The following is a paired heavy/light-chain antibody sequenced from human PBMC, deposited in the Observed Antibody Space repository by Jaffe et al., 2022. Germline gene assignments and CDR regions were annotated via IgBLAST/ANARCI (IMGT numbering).Light chain of an antibody. CDR2: DVS. V-gene: IGLV2-14*03. CDR3: SSYTSSSTVV. J-gene: IGLJ2*01. Sequence: QSALTQPASVSGSPGQSITISCTGTSSDVGGYKYVSWYQQHPGKAPKLMIYDVSNRPSGVSNRFSGSKSGNTASLIISGLQAEDEGDYYCSSYTSSSTVVFGGGTKLTVL. CDR1: SSDVGGYKY.
Heavy chain of an antibody. CDR1: GFTFSDYY. V-gene: IGHV3-11*01. D-gene: IGHD6-19*01. Sequence: QVQLVESGGGLVKPGGSLRLSCATSGFTFSDYYMSWVRQAPGKGLECVSYISRSGSTIYYADSVKGRFTISRDNAKNSLYLQMNSLRAEDTALYYCAKYSRGWDFDYWGQGTLVTVSS. J-gene: IGHJ4*02. CDR2: ISRSGSTI. CDR3: AKYSRGWDFDY.